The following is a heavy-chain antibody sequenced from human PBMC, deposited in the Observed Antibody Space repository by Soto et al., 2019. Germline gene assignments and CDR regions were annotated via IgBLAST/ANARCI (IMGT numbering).Heavy chain of an antibody. CDR1: GYTFTDYY. CDR2: INPNSGGT. J-gene: IGHJ4*02. Sequence: ASVKVSCKAYGYTFTDYYMHWVRQAPGQGLEWMGWINPNSGGTNYAQKFQGRVTMTRDTSISTAYMEVSRLRSDDTAVYYCARAVSTLLYYFDCWGQGTLVTVSS. D-gene: IGHD4-17*01. V-gene: IGHV1-2*02. CDR3: ARAVSTLLYYFDC.